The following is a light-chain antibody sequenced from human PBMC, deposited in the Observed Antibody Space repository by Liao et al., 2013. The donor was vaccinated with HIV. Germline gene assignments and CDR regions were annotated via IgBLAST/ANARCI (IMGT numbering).Light chain of an antibody. CDR2: QDS. CDR3: QVWDRDTAL. Sequence: SYDLTQPPSVSVSPGQTATITCSGDRLGDKFVSWYQQKPGQSPVVVIYQDSKRPSGIPGRFSGSSSENTGTLTISGTQPMDEADYYCQVWDRDTALFGGGTKLTVL. CDR1: RLGDKF. J-gene: IGLJ2*01. V-gene: IGLV3-1*01.